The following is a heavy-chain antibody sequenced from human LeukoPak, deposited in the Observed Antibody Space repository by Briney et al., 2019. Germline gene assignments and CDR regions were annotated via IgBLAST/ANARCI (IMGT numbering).Heavy chain of an antibody. CDR2: IYYSGST. J-gene: IGHJ5*02. CDR1: GGSISRSSYY. CDR3: ARVGYCTNGVCYNWFDP. D-gene: IGHD2-8*01. Sequence: SETLSLTRTVSGGSISRSSYYWGWIRQPPGKGLEWIGSIYYSGSTHYNPSLKSRVTISADTSKNQFSLKLASVTAADTSVYFCARVGYCTNGVCYNWFDPWGQGALVTVSS. V-gene: IGHV4-39*01.